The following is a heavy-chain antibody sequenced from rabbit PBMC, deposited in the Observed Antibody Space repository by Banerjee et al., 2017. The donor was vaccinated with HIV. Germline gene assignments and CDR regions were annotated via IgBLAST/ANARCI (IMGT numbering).Heavy chain of an antibody. CDR2: IYNGDGST. CDR3: ARDAGYAGSNL. D-gene: IGHD4-2*01. J-gene: IGHJ4*01. CDR1: GIDFSTW. V-gene: IGHV1S45*01. Sequence: QQQLEESGGGLVKPGGTLTLTCKASGIDFSTWMCWVRQAPGKGLEWIACIYNGDGSTYYASWAKGRFTISKTSSTTVTLQMTSLTAADTATYFCARDAGYAGSNLWGPGTLVTVS.